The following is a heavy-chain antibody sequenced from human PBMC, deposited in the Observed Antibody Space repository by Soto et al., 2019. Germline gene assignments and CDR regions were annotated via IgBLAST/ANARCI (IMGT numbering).Heavy chain of an antibody. V-gene: IGHV3-66*01. Sequence: EVQLVESGGGLVQPGGSLRLSCAASGFTVSSNYMSWVRQAPGKGLEWVSVIYSGGSTYYADSVKGRFTISRDNSKNTLYLQRNSLRAEDTAVYYCARGMYSCSFFQPDGYWGQGTLVTVSS. J-gene: IGHJ4*02. CDR2: IYSGGST. CDR3: ARGMYSCSFFQPDGY. CDR1: GFTVSSNY. D-gene: IGHD6-13*01.